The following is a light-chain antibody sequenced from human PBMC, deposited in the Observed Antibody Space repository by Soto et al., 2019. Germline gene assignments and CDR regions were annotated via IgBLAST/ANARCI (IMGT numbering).Light chain of an antibody. J-gene: IGKJ1*01. V-gene: IGKV1-39*01. CDR3: QQTYSTPRT. CDR1: QTISNY. Sequence: DIPMTQSPSSLSASVGDRVTIACRASQTISNYLNWYQQKPGKAPKLLIYAASNLQPGVPSRFSGSGSGTDFILTISSLQSEDFTTYYCQQTYSTPRTFGQGTEVVIK. CDR2: AAS.